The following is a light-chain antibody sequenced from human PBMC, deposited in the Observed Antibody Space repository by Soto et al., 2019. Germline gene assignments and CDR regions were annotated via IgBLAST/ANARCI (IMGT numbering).Light chain of an antibody. CDR3: YQRSKWPPA. V-gene: IGKV3-11*01. CDR2: DVS. J-gene: IGKJ5*01. CDR1: QSVSKY. Sequence: EFVLTQSPATLSVSPGETATLSCRASQSVSKYFGWYQQKPGQAPRLLIYDVSIRATGIPARFSGSGSGTDFTLTISSLEPEDFAVYFCYQRSKWPPAFGQGTRLEIK.